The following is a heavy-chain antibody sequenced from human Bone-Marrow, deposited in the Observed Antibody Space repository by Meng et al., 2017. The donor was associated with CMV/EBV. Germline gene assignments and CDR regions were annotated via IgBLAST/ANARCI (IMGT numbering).Heavy chain of an antibody. CDR2: INSDGSST. D-gene: IGHD3-10*01. Sequence: GESLKISCAASGFTFSSYWMHWVRQAPGKGLVWVSRINSDGSSTSYADSVKGRFTISRDNAKNTLYLQMNSLRAEDTAVYYCARDTDYGSGRGYYFDYWGQGTLVTVSS. CDR3: ARDTDYGSGRGYYFDY. CDR1: GFTFSSYW. J-gene: IGHJ4*02. V-gene: IGHV3-74*01.